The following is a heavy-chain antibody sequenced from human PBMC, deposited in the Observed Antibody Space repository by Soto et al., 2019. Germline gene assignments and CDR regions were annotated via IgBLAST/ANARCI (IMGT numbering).Heavy chain of an antibody. V-gene: IGHV3-23*01. D-gene: IGHD3-3*01. CDR1: EFTFSSYS. CDR3: ARGHFGVTMDV. J-gene: IGHJ6*02. Sequence: SLRLSCAASEFTFSSYSMIWVRQAPGEGLEWVSGVNGGGDITYYAESVKGRFTISRDNSKNTLYLQMNSLRAEDTAVFYCARGHFGVTMDVWGQGTTVTVSS. CDR2: VNGGGDIT.